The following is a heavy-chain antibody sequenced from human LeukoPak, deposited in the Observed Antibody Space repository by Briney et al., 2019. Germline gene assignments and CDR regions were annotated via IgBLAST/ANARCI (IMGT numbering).Heavy chain of an antibody. CDR2: IRYDGSNK. D-gene: IGHD2-8*01. Sequence: GGSLRLSCAASGFTFSSYGMHWVRQAPGKGLEWVAFIRYDGSNKYYADSVKGRFTISRDNSKNTLYLQMNSLRAEDTAVYYCAKDGGYAYNWFDPWGQGTLVTVPS. J-gene: IGHJ5*02. CDR3: AKDGGYAYNWFDP. V-gene: IGHV3-30*02. CDR1: GFTFSSYG.